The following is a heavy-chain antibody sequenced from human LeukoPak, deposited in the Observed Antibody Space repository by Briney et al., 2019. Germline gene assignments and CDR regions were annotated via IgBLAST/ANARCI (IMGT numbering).Heavy chain of an antibody. D-gene: IGHD6-19*01. CDR1: GFTFSSYA. V-gene: IGHV3-30-3*01. CDR2: ISDDGINY. CDR3: ARGGYSSGWYEGGWFDP. J-gene: IGHJ5*02. Sequence: GGSLRLSCVASGFTFSSYAMHWIRQAPGKGLEWVAIISDDGINYSYADSVKGRFTISRDNAKNSLYLQMNSLRAEDTAVYYCARGGYSSGWYEGGWFDPWGQGTLVTVSS.